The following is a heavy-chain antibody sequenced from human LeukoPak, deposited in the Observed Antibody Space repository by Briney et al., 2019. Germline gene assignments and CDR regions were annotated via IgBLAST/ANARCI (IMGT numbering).Heavy chain of an antibody. J-gene: IGHJ4*02. Sequence: QPGGSLRLSCAASGFTVSRDYMSWVRQAPGKGLEWVSVIYGGDTTYYADSVRGRFTISRDTSKNTLYLQMNSLRVDDTAAYYCARAIQFGGYFDYWGQGTLVTVSS. CDR1: GFTVSRDY. CDR3: ARAIQFGGYFDY. CDR2: IYGGDTT. D-gene: IGHD2-15*01. V-gene: IGHV3-53*01.